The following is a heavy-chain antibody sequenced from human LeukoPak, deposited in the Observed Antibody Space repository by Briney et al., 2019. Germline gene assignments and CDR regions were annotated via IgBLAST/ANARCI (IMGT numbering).Heavy chain of an antibody. CDR2: ISSSSSYI. V-gene: IGHV3-21*04. CDR1: GFTFSSYS. Sequence: GGSLRLSCAASGFTFSSYSMNWVRQAPGKGLEWVSSISSSSSYIYYADSVKGRFTISRDNAKNSLYLQMNSLRAEDTAVYYCASLVGALDEAYFDYWGQGTLVTVSS. J-gene: IGHJ4*02. D-gene: IGHD1-26*01. CDR3: ASLVGALDEAYFDY.